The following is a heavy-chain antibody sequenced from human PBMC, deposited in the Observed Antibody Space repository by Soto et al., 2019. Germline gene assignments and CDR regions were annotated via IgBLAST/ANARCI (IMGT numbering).Heavy chain of an antibody. CDR2: INPNSGNI. CDR3: ARGRASGSYYLLDY. CDR1: GDTFTTYD. J-gene: IGHJ4*02. V-gene: IGHV1-8*01. Sequence: ASVKVSCKASGDTFTTYDINWVRQATGHGLEWMGWINPNSGNIGYAQRFQGRVTMTRDTAIRTAYMEVSSLRSDDTAVYYCARGRASGSYYLLDYWGQGTLVTVPS. D-gene: IGHD3-10*01.